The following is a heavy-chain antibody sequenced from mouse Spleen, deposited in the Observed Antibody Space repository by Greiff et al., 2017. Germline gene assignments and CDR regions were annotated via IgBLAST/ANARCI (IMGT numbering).Heavy chain of an antibody. CDR2: IYPGSGNT. CDR1: GYAFTNYW. Sequence: VQLQQSGAELVRPGTSVKISCKASGYAFTNYWLGWVKQRPGHGLEWIGDIYPGSGNTYYNEKFKGKATLTADKSSSTAYMQLSSLTSEDSAVYFCARYPFYGYDAWFAYWGQGTLVTVSA. J-gene: IGHJ3*01. V-gene: IGHV1-63*01. D-gene: IGHD2-9*01. CDR3: ARYPFYGYDAWFAY.